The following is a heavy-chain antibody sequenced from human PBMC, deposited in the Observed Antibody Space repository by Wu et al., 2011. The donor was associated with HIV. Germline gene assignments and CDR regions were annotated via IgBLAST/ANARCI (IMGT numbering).Heavy chain of an antibody. CDR2: ISQSGSK. CDR3: ARDVGRGSRGDAFDI. CDR1: HKAIKYWII. D-gene: IGHD3-10*01. Sequence: ICNVSHKAIKYWIILGLDPPVPXKGLEWLGTISQSGSKFYNPSLRGRLSLKVNSDSHFSLSLSSVTAADTALYYCARDVGRGSRGDAFDIWGPGTMVIVSS. J-gene: IGHJ3*02. V-gene: IGHV4-38-2*02.